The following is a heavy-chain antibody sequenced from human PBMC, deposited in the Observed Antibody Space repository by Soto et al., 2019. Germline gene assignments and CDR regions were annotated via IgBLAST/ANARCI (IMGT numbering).Heavy chain of an antibody. V-gene: IGHV4-34*01. J-gene: IGHJ4*02. Sequence: SETLSLTCAVYGGSFSGHYCSWIRQPPGKGLEWIGEINHSGSTNYNPSLRSRVTISVDTSKNQFSLKVFSVTAADTAVYYCAKGRDGYNPLDSWGQGSLVTVSS. CDR2: INHSGST. CDR1: GGSFSGHY. CDR3: AKGRDGYNPLDS. D-gene: IGHD5-18*01.